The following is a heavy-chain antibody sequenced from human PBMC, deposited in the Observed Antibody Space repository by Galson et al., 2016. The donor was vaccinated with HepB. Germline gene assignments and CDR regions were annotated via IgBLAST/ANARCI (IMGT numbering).Heavy chain of an antibody. CDR1: GYSFTNYA. J-gene: IGHJ5*01. V-gene: IGHV1-3*01. CDR3: ARDAGHALEIRWVDS. D-gene: IGHD3-3*01. CDR2: INGGNGNT. Sequence: SVKVSCKASGYSFTNYAIHWVRQAPGQRLEWMGWINGGNGNTKFSQKFQDRVTITRDTSATTAYLVLSSLRYRDTAVYYCARDAGHALEIRWVDSGGRGALVTVS.